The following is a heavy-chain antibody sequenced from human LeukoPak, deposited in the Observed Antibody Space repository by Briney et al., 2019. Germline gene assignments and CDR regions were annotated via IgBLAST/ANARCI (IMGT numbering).Heavy chain of an antibody. J-gene: IGHJ4*02. Sequence: GSLRLPCAASGFTFSSYAMSWVRPAPGRGLGWGSTISGSGHNTYYADSVKGRFTISGDNSKNTLYLQMNSLRAEDTAVYYCAKDESHYYDILTGYSAVDYWGQGTLVTVSS. CDR3: AKDESHYYDILTGYSAVDY. CDR2: ISGSGHNT. V-gene: IGHV3-23*01. D-gene: IGHD3-9*01. CDR1: GFTFSSYA.